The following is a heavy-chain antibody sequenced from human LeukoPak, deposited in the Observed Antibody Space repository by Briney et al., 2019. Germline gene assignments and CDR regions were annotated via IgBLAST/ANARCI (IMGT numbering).Heavy chain of an antibody. J-gene: IGHJ4*02. CDR3: ARDATSSLGSGYFDF. CDR2: ISSSSSYI. V-gene: IGHV3-21*01. CDR1: GFTFSSYS. Sequence: PGGSLRLSCAASGFTFSSYSMNWVRQAPGKGLEWVSSISSSSSYIYYADSVQGRFTISRDNSKNTLYLQMNSLRTEDTAVYYCARDATSSLGSGYFDFWGQGILVTVSS. D-gene: IGHD2-15*01.